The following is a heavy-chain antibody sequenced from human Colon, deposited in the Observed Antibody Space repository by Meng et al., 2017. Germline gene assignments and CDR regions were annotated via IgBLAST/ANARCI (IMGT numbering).Heavy chain of an antibody. D-gene: IGHD5-18*01. Sequence: EVQLVESGGGLVQPGGSLRLSCAASGFTFSNAWMSWVRQAPGKGLEWVGRIKSKADGGTADYAAPVNGRFSISRDDSKNTLYLQMNSLKTEDTAVYYCGGNNYGYDYWGQGTLVTVSS. CDR3: GGNNYGYDY. CDR1: GFTFSNAW. J-gene: IGHJ4*02. V-gene: IGHV3-15*01. CDR2: IKSKADGGTA.